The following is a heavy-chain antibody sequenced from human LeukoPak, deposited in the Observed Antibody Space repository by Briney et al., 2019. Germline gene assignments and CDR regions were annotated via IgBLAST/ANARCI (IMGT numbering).Heavy chain of an antibody. CDR2: ISYDGSNK. CDR3: AKGGSRGDSSGYYPYYFDY. J-gene: IGHJ4*02. V-gene: IGHV3-30*18. Sequence: GGSLRLSCAASGFTFSSYWMSWVRQAPGKGLEWVAVISYDGSNKYYADSVKGRFTISRDNSKNTLYLQMNSLRAEDTAVYYCAKGGSRGDSSGYYPYYFDYWGQGTLVTVSS. D-gene: IGHD3-22*01. CDR1: GFTFSSYW.